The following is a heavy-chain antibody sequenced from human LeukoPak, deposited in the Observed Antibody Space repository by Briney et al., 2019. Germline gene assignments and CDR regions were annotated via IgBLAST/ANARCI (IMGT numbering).Heavy chain of an antibody. J-gene: IGHJ4*02. CDR2: IDPSDSYT. V-gene: IGHV5-10-1*01. D-gene: IGHD3-10*01. Sequence: GESLKISCKGSGYSFTTYWIAWVRQMPGKGLEWMGRIDPSDSYTNYSPSFQGHVTISADKSISTAYLQWGSLKASDTALYYCARQVYGSGSYGHFDFWGQGTLLTVSS. CDR1: GYSFTTYW. CDR3: ARQVYGSGSYGHFDF.